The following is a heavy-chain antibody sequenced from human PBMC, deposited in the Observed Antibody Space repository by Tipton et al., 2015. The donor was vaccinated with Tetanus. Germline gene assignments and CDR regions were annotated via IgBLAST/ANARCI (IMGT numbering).Heavy chain of an antibody. CDR2: IYPADSDI. CDR3: ARRGGGDLDH. CDR1: GYEFISYW. J-gene: IGHJ4*02. Sequence: VQLVQSGAEVKKPGESLRISCKASGYEFISYWIAWVRQMPGKGLEWMGVIYPADSDIRNSPSFQGQVTMSVDKSTSTAYLQWRSLKASDSAMYYCARRGGGDLDHWGQGTLVTVSS. D-gene: IGHD2-21*02. V-gene: IGHV5-51*01.